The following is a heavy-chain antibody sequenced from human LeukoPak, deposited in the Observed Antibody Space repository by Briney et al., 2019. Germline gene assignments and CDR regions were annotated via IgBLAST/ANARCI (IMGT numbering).Heavy chain of an antibody. CDR3: ARAPQVGGTAFQI. J-gene: IGHJ3*02. Sequence: GGSLRLSCGASGFTFSSYGMSWVRQAPGKGLEWVSAISGSGGSTYYAESVKGRFTISRDNSKNTLYVQMNSLRAEDTAVYYCARAPQVGGTAFQIWGQGTMVTVSS. CDR1: GFTFSSYG. CDR2: ISGSGGST. V-gene: IGHV3-23*01. D-gene: IGHD1-26*01.